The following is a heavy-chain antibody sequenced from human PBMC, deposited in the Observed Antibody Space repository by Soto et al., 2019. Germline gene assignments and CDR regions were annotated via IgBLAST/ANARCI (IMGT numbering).Heavy chain of an antibody. CDR3: AKDAISMVRGVNNWFDP. V-gene: IGHV3-23*01. Sequence: GGSLRLSCAASGFTFSSYAMTWVRQAPGKGLEWVSGISGGGGVSTYYADSVKGRFTISRDNSMNTLYLQMNRLRAEDTAVYYCAKDAISMVRGVNNWFDPWGQGTLVTVSS. CDR2: ISGGGGVST. D-gene: IGHD3-10*01. CDR1: GFTFSSYA. J-gene: IGHJ5*02.